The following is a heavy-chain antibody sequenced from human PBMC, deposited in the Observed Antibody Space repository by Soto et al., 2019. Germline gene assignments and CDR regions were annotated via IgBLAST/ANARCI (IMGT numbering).Heavy chain of an antibody. D-gene: IGHD3-16*02. CDR2: ISYDGSDT. CDR3: ARDRLRLGELSLLGYFDY. V-gene: IGHV3-30*04. Sequence: QVHLEESGGGVVQPGRSLRLSCAASEFTFSRHTMHWVRQAPGKGLEWVASISYDGSDTYYADSVKGRFTISRDNSXXRXXVEMDSLRAEDTAVYYCARDRLRLGELSLLGYFDYWGQGTLVTVSS. CDR1: EFTFSRHT. J-gene: IGHJ4*02.